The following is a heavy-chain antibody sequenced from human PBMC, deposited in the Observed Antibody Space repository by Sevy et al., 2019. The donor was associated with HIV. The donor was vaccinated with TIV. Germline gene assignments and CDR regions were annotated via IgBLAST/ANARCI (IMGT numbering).Heavy chain of an antibody. D-gene: IGHD3-22*01. CDR1: RGTFSSYA. CDR3: ARGVTMIRGGGYYFDY. J-gene: IGHJ4*02. Sequence: ASVKVSCKASRGTFSSYAIHWVRQAPGQGLEWMGGIIPIFGTTNYAQKFQGRVTITADESTSTSNMELSSLRSEDTAVYYCARGVTMIRGGGYYFDYWGQGTPVTVSS. CDR2: IIPIFGTT. V-gene: IGHV1-69*13.